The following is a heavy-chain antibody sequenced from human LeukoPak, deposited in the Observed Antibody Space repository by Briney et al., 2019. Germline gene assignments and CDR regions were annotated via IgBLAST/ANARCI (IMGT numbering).Heavy chain of an antibody. V-gene: IGHV4-30-2*01. J-gene: IGHJ6*03. CDR2: IYQSGST. Sequence: PSQTLSLTCTVSGGSISSGGYYWSWIRQPPGKGLEWIGYIYQSGSTYYNPSLKSRVTISVDRSKNQFSLKLSSVTAADTAVYYCARGDGLRFLESNYMDVWGKGTTVTVSS. CDR1: GGSISSGGYY. D-gene: IGHD3-3*01. CDR3: ARGDGLRFLESNYMDV.